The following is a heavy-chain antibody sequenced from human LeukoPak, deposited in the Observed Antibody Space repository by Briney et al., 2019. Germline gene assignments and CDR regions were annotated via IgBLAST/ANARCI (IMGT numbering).Heavy chain of an antibody. D-gene: IGHD4/OR15-4a*01. V-gene: IGHV3-48*03. CDR1: GFTFRSYE. Sequence: PGGSLRLSCAASGFTFRSYEMHWVRQAPGKGLEWLSCISGSGNTIYSADSVKGRFTISRDNAKNSLYLQMNSLRAEDTAVYYCARIGYGVSFDYWGQGTLVTVSS. J-gene: IGHJ4*02. CDR2: ISGSGNTI. CDR3: ARIGYGVSFDY.